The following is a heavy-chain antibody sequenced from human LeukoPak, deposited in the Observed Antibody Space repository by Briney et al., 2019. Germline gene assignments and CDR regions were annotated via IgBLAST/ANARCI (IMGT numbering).Heavy chain of an antibody. D-gene: IGHD5/OR15-5a*01. CDR2: VSNDGSST. Sequence: PGGSLRLSCAASGFSFNKHWMHWVRQAPGKGLVWVSYVSNDGSSTSYADSVKGRFTISRDNAKNTLYLQMNSLRAEDTAVYYCARGGLSTGLDYWGQGTLVTVSS. J-gene: IGHJ4*02. CDR3: ARGGLSTGLDY. V-gene: IGHV3-74*01. CDR1: GFSFNKHW.